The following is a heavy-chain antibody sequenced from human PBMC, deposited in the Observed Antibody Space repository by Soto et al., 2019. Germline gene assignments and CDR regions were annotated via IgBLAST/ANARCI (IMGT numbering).Heavy chain of an antibody. Sequence: SETLSLTCTVSGGSISSGGYYWSWIRQHPGKGLEWIGYIYYSGSTYYNPSLKSRVTISVDTSKNQFSLKLSSVTAADTAVYYCAREYYYDSTKTNWFDPWGQGTLVTVSS. D-gene: IGHD3-22*01. CDR3: AREYYYDSTKTNWFDP. CDR1: GGSISSGGYY. V-gene: IGHV4-31*03. CDR2: IYYSGST. J-gene: IGHJ5*02.